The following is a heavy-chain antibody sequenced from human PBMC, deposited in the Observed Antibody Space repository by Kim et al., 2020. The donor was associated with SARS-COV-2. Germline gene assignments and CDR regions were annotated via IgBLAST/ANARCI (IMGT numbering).Heavy chain of an antibody. V-gene: IGHV3-30*18. CDR3: AKGPIAVVSGGKMWLDP. J-gene: IGHJ5*02. Sequence: GGSLGLSCAASGLTFRNYGMHWVRQAPGKGLEWVADISYDGTIQYYGDSVEGRFTISRDNSKNTLYLQMNSLRLEDTAVYYCAKGPIAVVSGGKMWLDPWGQGTLVTVSS. D-gene: IGHD2-2*01. CDR1: GLTFRNYG. CDR2: ISYDGTIQ.